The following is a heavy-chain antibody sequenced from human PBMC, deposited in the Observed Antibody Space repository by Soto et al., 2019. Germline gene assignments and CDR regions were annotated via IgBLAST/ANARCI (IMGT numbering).Heavy chain of an antibody. J-gene: IGHJ4*02. Sequence: QVQLVQSGAEVKNPGASVKVSCKASGYTFTSCYMHWVRQVPGQGLEWMGIINPSGGSTSYAQKFQGRVTMTRDTSTSTVYMELTNLRSEDTAMYYCARADKGGSYWGQGTLVTVSS. V-gene: IGHV1-46*01. D-gene: IGHD1-1*01. CDR1: GYTFTSCY. CDR2: INPSGGST. CDR3: ARADKGGSY.